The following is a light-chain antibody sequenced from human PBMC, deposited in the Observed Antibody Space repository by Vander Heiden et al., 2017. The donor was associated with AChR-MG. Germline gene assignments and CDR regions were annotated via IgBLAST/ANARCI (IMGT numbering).Light chain of an antibody. Sequence: VGLTLSPLSLPVTPGQPVSISCRSSQSLVYSDGNTYLNWYQQKPGQSPRRLIYEVSNRVSGVPDRFSGSESGTDFTLKISRVEAEDVGVYYCMQSTQLPPRFGGGTKVEIK. V-gene: IGKV2-30*01. CDR1: QSLVYSDGNTY. CDR3: MQSTQLPPR. CDR2: EVS. J-gene: IGKJ4*02.